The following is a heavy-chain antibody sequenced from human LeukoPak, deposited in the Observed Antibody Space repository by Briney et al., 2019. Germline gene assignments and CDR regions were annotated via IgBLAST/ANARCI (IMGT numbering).Heavy chain of an antibody. V-gene: IGHV3-7*01. D-gene: IGHD2/OR15-2a*01. CDR2: IKQDGSEK. J-gene: IGHJ4*02. CDR3: ARDRTTLSY. Sequence: GASLRLSCAASGFTFSSYWMTWVRQAPGKGLEWVANIKQDGSEKHYVDSVKDRFTISRDNAKNSLCLQMNSLRAEDTAVYYCARDRTTLSYWGQGTLVTVSS. CDR1: GFTFSSYW.